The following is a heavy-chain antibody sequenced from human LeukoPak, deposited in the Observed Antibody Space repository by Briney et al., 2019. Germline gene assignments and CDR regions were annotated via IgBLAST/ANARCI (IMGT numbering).Heavy chain of an antibody. V-gene: IGHV3-9*01. CDR1: GFAFDDYA. Sequence: PGRSLRLSCAASGFAFDDYAMHWVRQAPGKGLEWVSGISWDRGSIGYSDSVKGRFTISRDNSKNTLYLQMNSLRAEDTAVYYCARRGLVRGLDYWGQGTMVTVSS. CDR3: ARRGLVRGLDY. CDR2: ISWDRGSI. D-gene: IGHD6-6*01. J-gene: IGHJ4*02.